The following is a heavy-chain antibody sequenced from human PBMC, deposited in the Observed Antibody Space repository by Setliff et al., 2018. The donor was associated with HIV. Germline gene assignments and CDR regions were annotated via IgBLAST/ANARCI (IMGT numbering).Heavy chain of an antibody. J-gene: IGHJ4*02. CDR2: IYTSGNT. CDR1: GVSISNYY. V-gene: IGHV4-4*07. CDR3: ARDPGYTSGSTFHFDY. Sequence: SETLSLTCTVSGVSISNYYWSWIRQPAGKGLEWIGRIYTSGNTNYNPSLKSRVTMSVDTSKNQFSLSLSSVTAADTAVYFCARDPGYTSGSTFHFDYWGQGTLVTVSS. D-gene: IGHD5-18*01.